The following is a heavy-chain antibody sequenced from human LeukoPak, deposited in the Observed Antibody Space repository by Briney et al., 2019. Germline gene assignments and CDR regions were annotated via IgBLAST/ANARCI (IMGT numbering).Heavy chain of an antibody. V-gene: IGHV3-23*01. CDR3: ATAPPFGESFYWYFDL. CDR2: ISGSGGST. J-gene: IGHJ2*01. Sequence: PGGSLRLSCAASGFTFSSYAMSWVRQAPGKGLEWVSAISGSGGSTYYADSVKGRFTISRDNYKNTLYLQMNSLRAEDTAVYYCATAPPFGESFYWYFDLWGRGTLVTVSS. CDR1: GFTFSSYA. D-gene: IGHD3-10*01.